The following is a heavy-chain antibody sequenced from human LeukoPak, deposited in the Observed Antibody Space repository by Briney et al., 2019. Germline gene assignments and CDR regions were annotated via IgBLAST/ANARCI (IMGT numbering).Heavy chain of an antibody. CDR1: GYTFSSYA. J-gene: IGHJ4*02. CDR2: IIPIFGTA. Sequence: SVKVSCKASGYTFSSYAISWVRQAPGQGLERMGGIIPIFGTANYAQKFQGRVTITADESTSTAYMELSSLRSEDTAVYYCASREGYCTNGVCYSEPLDYWGQGTLVTVSS. CDR3: ASREGYCTNGVCYSEPLDY. D-gene: IGHD2-8*01. V-gene: IGHV1-69*13.